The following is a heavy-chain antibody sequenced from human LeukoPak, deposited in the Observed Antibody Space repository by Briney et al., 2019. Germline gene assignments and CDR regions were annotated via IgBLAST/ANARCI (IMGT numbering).Heavy chain of an antibody. CDR2: INPNSGGT. CDR1: GYTFTGYY. J-gene: IGHJ4*02. D-gene: IGHD3-22*01. CDR3: AREAYDSSGYLVDY. V-gene: IGHV1-2*06. Sequence: GASVKVSCKASGYTFTGYYMHWVRQAPGQGLEWMGRINPNSGGTNYAQKFQGRVTMTRDTSISTAYMELSRLRSDDTAVYYCAREAYDSSGYLVDYWGQGTLVTVSS.